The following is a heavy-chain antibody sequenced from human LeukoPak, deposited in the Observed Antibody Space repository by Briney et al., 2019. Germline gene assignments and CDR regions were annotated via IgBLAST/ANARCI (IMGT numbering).Heavy chain of an antibody. J-gene: IGHJ4*02. D-gene: IGHD6-19*01. V-gene: IGHV3-30*18. CDR1: GFSFTSYG. Sequence: GGSLRLSCAASGFSFTSYGMHWVRQAPGKGLEWVALITYDGYYKYYSDSVKGRFTISRDNSKNTLYLQMSSLRAEDTAVYYCAKVVAVAQFDYWGQGTLVTVSS. CDR2: ITYDGYYK. CDR3: AKVVAVAQFDY.